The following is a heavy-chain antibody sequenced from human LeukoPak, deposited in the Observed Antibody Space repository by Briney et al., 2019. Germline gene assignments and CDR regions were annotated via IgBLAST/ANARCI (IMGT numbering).Heavy chain of an antibody. D-gene: IGHD5-18*01. CDR2: IYYSGST. CDR1: GGSISSSSYY. Sequence: SETLSLTCTVSGGSISSSSYYWGWIRQPPGKGLEWIGSIYYSGSTYYNPSLKSRVTISVDTSKNQFSLKLSSVTAADTAAYYCARLQAAMVTFFAFDIWGQGTMVTVSS. CDR3: ARLQAAMVTFFAFDI. J-gene: IGHJ3*02. V-gene: IGHV4-39*01.